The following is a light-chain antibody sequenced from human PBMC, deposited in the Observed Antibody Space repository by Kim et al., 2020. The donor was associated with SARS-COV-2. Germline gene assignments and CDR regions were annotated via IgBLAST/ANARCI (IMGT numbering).Light chain of an antibody. CDR1: NSNIGGNYGGNY. J-gene: IGLJ2*01. V-gene: IGLV1-47*01. CDR2: RNN. CDR3: AAWDDSLSGRVV. Sequence: QSVLTQPPSASGTPGQRVTISCSGSNSNIGGNYGGNYVYWYQQLPGTAPKLLIYRNNQRPSGVPDRFSGSKSGTSASLAISGLRSEDEADYYCAAWDDSLSGRVVFGGGTQLTVL.